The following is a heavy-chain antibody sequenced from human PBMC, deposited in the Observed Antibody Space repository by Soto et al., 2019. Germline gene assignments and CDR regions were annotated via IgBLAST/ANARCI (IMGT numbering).Heavy chain of an antibody. J-gene: IGHJ4*02. D-gene: IGHD6-13*01. CDR3: VKKGLASAGRPPYFDY. CDR2: MSGSGGSI. V-gene: IGHV3-23*01. CDR1: GFTFSSYA. Sequence: GGSLRLSCAASGFTFSSYAMSWVRQAPGKGLEWVSAMSGSGGSIYYADSVKGRFTISRDNSKNTLYLQMNSLRAEDTAVYYCVKKGLASAGRPPYFDYWGQGTLVTVSS.